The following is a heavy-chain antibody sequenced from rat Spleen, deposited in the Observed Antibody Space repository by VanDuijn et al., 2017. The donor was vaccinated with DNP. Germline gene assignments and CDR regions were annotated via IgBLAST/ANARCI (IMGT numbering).Heavy chain of an antibody. CDR3: ARPVQWYFDY. D-gene: IGHD1-1*01. J-gene: IGHJ2*01. Sequence: EVQLGESGGGLVQPGRSLKLSCAASGFTFTNFDMAWVRQAPTKGLEWVATISTGGGETYYRDSVKGRFTFSRDNAKSTLYLQIHSLRSEDTATYYCARPVQWYFDYWGQGVMVTVSS. V-gene: IGHV5S23*01. CDR1: GFTFTNFD. CDR2: ISTGGGET.